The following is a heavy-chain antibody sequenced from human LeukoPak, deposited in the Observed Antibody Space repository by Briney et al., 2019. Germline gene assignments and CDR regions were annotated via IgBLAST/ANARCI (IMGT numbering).Heavy chain of an antibody. Sequence: GGSLRLSCAASGFSFSSSGMHWVRQAPGKGPEWVAFTRFDNSYKAYGNSVKGRFTISRDNSKNTLYLQMDSLRSDDTAVYYCAKSSAGITWFDPWGQGTLVIVSS. J-gene: IGHJ5*02. D-gene: IGHD1-7*01. CDR2: TRFDNSYK. CDR3: AKSSAGITWFDP. CDR1: GFSFSSSG. V-gene: IGHV3-30*02.